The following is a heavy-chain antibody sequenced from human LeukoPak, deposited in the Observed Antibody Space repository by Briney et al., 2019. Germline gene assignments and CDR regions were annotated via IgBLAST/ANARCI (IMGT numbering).Heavy chain of an antibody. CDR2: TGSSSSTI. CDR1: GFTFSSYS. Sequence: GGSLRLSCAASGFTFSSYSMNWVRQAPGKGLEWVSYTGSSSSTIYYADSVKGRFTISRDNAKNSLYLQMNSLRAEDTAVYYCAREQYVRGIRGYGSRLKDWGQGPLVTVSS. CDR3: AREQYVRGIRGYGSRLKD. J-gene: IGHJ4*02. D-gene: IGHD3-16*01. V-gene: IGHV3-48*04.